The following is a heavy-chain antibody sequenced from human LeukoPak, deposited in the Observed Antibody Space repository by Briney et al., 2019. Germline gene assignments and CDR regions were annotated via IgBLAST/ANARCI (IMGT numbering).Heavy chain of an antibody. V-gene: IGHV3-21*01. Sequence: GGSLRLSCVGSGFTFTSYAFNWVRQAPGKGLEWVASISSHSSYIYYADSVKGRFTISRDNAKNSLYLQMNSLRADDTAVYYCTRASSGWTVDLYYFDYWGQGTLVTVSS. CDR2: ISSHSSYI. CDR3: TRASSGWTVDLYYFDY. CDR1: GFTFTSYA. J-gene: IGHJ4*02. D-gene: IGHD6-19*01.